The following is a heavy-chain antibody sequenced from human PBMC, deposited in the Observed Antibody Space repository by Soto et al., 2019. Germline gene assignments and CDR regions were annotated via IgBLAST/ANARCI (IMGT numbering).Heavy chain of an antibody. Sequence: QVQLQESGQGLVKPSETLSLTCTVSSGSISGYYWSWIRQPPGKGLEWIGYMYNTGSTVYNPSFNSRVTISVDTSKNQFSLKLNSVTAADTAVYYCARDLWGYCGTDCYPLDVWGQGTTVIVSS. D-gene: IGHD2-21*02. V-gene: IGHV4-59*01. CDR2: MYNTGST. J-gene: IGHJ6*02. CDR1: SGSISGYY. CDR3: ARDLWGYCGTDCYPLDV.